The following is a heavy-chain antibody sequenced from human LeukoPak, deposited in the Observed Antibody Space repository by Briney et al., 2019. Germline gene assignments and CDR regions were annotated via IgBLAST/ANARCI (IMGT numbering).Heavy chain of an antibody. J-gene: IGHJ4*02. D-gene: IGHD6-19*01. Sequence: ASVKVSCKASGYTFTGYYMHWVRQAPGQGLEWMGWINPNSGGTNYAQKFQGRVTMTRDTSISTAYMELSRLRSDDTAVYYCARDRSPLYSSGWFIDYWGQRTLVTVSS. CDR2: INPNSGGT. V-gene: IGHV1-2*02. CDR1: GYTFTGYY. CDR3: ARDRSPLYSSGWFIDY.